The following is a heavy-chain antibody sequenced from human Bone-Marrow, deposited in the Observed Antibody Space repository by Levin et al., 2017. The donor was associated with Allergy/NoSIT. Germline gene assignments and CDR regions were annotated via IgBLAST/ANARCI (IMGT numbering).Heavy chain of an antibody. J-gene: IGHJ4*02. D-gene: IGHD6-19*01. CDR3: ARDRGGERSGWYY. Sequence: PGGSLRLSCAASGFTVSNNYVTWVRQAPGKGLEWVSLIYSGGSTYYADSVKARFTISRDNSKNTVYLQMNSLIAEATAVYYCARDRGGERSGWYYWGQGTLVTVSS. CDR1: GFTVSNNY. V-gene: IGHV3-66*01. CDR2: IYSGGST.